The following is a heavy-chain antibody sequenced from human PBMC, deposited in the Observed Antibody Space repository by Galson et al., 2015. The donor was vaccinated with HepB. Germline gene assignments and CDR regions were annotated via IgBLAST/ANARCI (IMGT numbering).Heavy chain of an antibody. V-gene: IGHV1-2*02. CDR3: ARDQDGWAFDY. D-gene: IGHD5-24*01. CDR2: INPNSGGT. Sequence: SVKVSCKASGYTFTGYYIHWGRQAPGQGLEWMGWINPNSGGTNYAQKFQGRVTMTRDTSISTAYMELSRLRSDDTAVYYCARDQDGWAFDYWGQGPLVTVSS. CDR1: GYTFTGYY. J-gene: IGHJ4*02.